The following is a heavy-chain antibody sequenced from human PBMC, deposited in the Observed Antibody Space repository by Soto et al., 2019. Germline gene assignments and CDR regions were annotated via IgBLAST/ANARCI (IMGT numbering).Heavy chain of an antibody. CDR3: ARDNPGIAVTNWFDS. D-gene: IGHD6-19*01. V-gene: IGHV4-30-2*01. CDR2: IYQSGGT. Sequence: KASETLSLTCAVSGGSISRGGDSWSWIRQPPGKGLEWIGYIYQSGGTYYNPSLKSRVTISVDRSKNQFSLQLSSVTAAHTAVYYCARDNPGIAVTNWFDSWGQGTMVTVSS. CDR1: GGSISRGGDS. J-gene: IGHJ5*01.